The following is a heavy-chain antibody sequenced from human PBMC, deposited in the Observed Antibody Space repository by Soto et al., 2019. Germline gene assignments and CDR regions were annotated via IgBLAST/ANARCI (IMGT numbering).Heavy chain of an antibody. CDR1: GYTFTGYY. D-gene: IGHD3-10*01. V-gene: IGHV1-2*04. J-gene: IGHJ6*02. CDR3: ARSNTMVRGNRNYGMDV. CDR2: INPNSGGT. Sequence: ASVKVSCKASGYTFTGYYMHWVRQAPGQGLEWMGWINPNSGGTNYAQKFQGWVTMTRDTSISTAYMELSRLRSDDTAVYYCARSNTMVRGNRNYGMDVWGQGTTVTVSS.